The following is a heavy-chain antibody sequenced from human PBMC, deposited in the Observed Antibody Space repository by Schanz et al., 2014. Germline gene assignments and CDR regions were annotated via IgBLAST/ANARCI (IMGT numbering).Heavy chain of an antibody. CDR1: GFAFSSFA. J-gene: IGHJ4*02. CDR2: IGNGGVTI. Sequence: EVQLVESGGGVVQPGRSLRLSCVASGFAFSSFAMAWIRQPPGRGLEWVSYIGNGGVTIYYADSVKGRFTMSRDNAKNSVFLQMNSLRAEDTGLYFCARGGSGSHYRLDYWGQGTLVTVSS. CDR3: ARGGSGSHYRLDY. V-gene: IGHV3-48*03. D-gene: IGHD1-26*01.